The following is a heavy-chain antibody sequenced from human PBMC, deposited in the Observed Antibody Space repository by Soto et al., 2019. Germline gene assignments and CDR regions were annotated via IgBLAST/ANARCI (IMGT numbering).Heavy chain of an antibody. CDR3: ARPHVSSSYYFDY. V-gene: IGHV1-46*01. CDR1: GYTFSTYY. D-gene: IGHD6-13*01. Sequence: ASVKVSCKASGYTFSTYYMHWVRQAPGQGYEWMGIINPSGGSTTYAQKFQGRVTMTRDTSTTTVYMELSSLKSEDTAVYYCARPHVSSSYYFDYWGQGTLVTGSS. J-gene: IGHJ4*02. CDR2: INPSGGST.